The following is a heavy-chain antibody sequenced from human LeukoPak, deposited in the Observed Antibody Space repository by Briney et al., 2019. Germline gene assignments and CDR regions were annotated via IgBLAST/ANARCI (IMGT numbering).Heavy chain of an antibody. Sequence: GSSDKVSCKASGGTFSSYAISWVRQAPGQGLEWMGRIIPILGIANYAQKFQGRVTITADKSTSTAYMKLSSLRSEDTAVYYCARDQDIAAAGTESGYMDVWGQGTTVTVSS. CDR1: GGTFSSYA. D-gene: IGHD6-13*01. CDR2: IIPILGIA. J-gene: IGHJ6*03. V-gene: IGHV1-69*04. CDR3: ARDQDIAAAGTESGYMDV.